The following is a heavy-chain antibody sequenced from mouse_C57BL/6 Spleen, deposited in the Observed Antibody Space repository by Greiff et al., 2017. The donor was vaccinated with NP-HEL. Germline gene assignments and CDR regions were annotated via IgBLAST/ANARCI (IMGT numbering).Heavy chain of an antibody. V-gene: IGHV1-37*01. J-gene: IGHJ2*01. Sequence: EVQLQQSGPELVKPGASVKISCKASGYSFTGYFMNWVKQSPGQSLEWIGRINPYNGDTFYNQKFQGKATLTVDKSSSTAHMELRSLTSEDVAVYYCARAVSSSERGCFDYWGQGTTLTVSS. D-gene: IGHD1-1*01. CDR1: GYSFTGYF. CDR3: ARAVSSSERGCFDY. CDR2: INPYNGDT.